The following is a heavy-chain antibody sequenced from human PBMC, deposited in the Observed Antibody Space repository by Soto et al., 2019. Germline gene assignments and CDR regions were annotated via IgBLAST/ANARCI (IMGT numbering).Heavy chain of an antibody. J-gene: IGHJ4*02. CDR2: IYYSGST. CDR1: GGSISSYY. V-gene: IGHV4-59*01. D-gene: IGHD3-10*01. CDR3: ARDRVGGFDS. Sequence: SGTLSLTCTVSGGSISSYYWSWIRQPPGKGLEWIGYIYYSGSTNYNPSLKSRVTISVDTSKNQFSLKLSSVTAADTAVYYCARDRVGGFDSWGQATLATVS.